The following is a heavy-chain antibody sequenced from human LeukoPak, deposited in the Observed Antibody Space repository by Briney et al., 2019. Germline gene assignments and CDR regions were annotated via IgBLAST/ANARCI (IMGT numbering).Heavy chain of an antibody. J-gene: IGHJ4*02. CDR1: GATFSSYA. CDR3: ARDLPDLTVDY. CDR2: IIPILGIA. V-gene: IGHV1-69*04. Sequence: ASVKVSCKASGATFSSYAISWVRQAPGQGLEWMGRIIPILGIANYAQKFQGRVTITTDESTSTAYMELSSLRSEDTAVYYCARDLPDLTVDYWGQGTLVTVSS. D-gene: IGHD3-9*01.